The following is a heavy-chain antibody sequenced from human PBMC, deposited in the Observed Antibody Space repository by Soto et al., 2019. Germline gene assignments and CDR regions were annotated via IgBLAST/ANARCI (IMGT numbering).Heavy chain of an antibody. J-gene: IGHJ4*02. CDR3: ARVEKVTFSSSFDY. CDR1: GGSISSSNW. Sequence: SETLSLTCAVSGGSISSSNWWSWVRQPPGKGLEWIGEIYHSGSTNYNPSLKSRVTISVDKSKNQFSLKLSSVTAADTAVYYCARVEKVTFSSSFDYWGQGTLVTVS. D-gene: IGHD6-6*01. CDR2: IYHSGST. V-gene: IGHV4-4*02.